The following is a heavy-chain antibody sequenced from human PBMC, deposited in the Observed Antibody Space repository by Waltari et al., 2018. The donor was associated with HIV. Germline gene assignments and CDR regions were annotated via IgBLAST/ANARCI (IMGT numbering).Heavy chain of an antibody. CDR2: IYYSGST. CDR3: ARQQYCSGGSCPYNWFDP. CDR1: GGSISSSSYY. Sequence: QLQLQESGPGLVKPSETLSLTCTVSGGSISSSSYYWGWTRQPPGKGLEWIGSIYYSGSTYYNPSLKSRVTISVDTSKNQFSLKLSSVTAADTAVYYCARQQYCSGGSCPYNWFDPWGQGTLVTVSS. J-gene: IGHJ5*02. V-gene: IGHV4-39*01. D-gene: IGHD2-15*01.